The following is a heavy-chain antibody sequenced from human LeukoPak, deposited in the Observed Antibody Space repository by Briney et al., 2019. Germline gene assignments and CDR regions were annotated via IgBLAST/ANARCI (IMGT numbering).Heavy chain of an antibody. CDR2: SRSKTDGGTT. Sequence: PGGSLRLSCAASGFTFSSYSMNWVRQAPGKGLEWVGRSRSKTDGGTTEYAAPVKGRFTIPRDDSKNTMYLQMNSLRTEDTAVYYCTTELVHDVFDMWGQGTMVTISS. V-gene: IGHV3-15*01. CDR3: TTELVHDVFDM. J-gene: IGHJ3*02. CDR1: GFTFSSYS.